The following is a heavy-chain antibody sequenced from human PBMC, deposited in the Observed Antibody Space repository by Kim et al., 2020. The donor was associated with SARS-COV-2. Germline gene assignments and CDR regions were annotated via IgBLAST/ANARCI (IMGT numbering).Heavy chain of an antibody. CDR3: AKEAEAPRGVLLWFGESTGDFDY. CDR1: GFTFSSYG. V-gene: IGHV3-30*18. D-gene: IGHD3-10*01. CDR2: ISYDGSNK. J-gene: IGHJ4*02. Sequence: GSLRLSCAASGFTFSSYGMHWVRQAPGKGLEWVAVISYDGSNKYYADSVKGRFTISRDNSKNTLYLQMNSLRAEDTAVYYCAKEAEAPRGVLLWFGESTGDFDYWGQGTLVTVSS.